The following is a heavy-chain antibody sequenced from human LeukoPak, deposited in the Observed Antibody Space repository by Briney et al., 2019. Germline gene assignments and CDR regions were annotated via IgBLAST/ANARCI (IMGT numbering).Heavy chain of an antibody. CDR1: GFTFSSYG. D-gene: IGHD2-2*01. CDR2: IWYDGSNK. CDR3: ARDLGCSSTSCLVGYYYGMDV. V-gene: IGHV3-33*01. Sequence: GGSLRLSCAASGFTFSSYGMHWVRQAPGKGLEWVAVIWYDGSNKYYADSVKGRFTISRDNSKNTLYLQMNSLRAEDTAVYYCARDLGCSSTSCLVGYYYGMDVWGQGTTVTVSS. J-gene: IGHJ6*02.